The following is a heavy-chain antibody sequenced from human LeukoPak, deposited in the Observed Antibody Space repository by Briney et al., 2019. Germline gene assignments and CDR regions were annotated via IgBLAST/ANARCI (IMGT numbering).Heavy chain of an antibody. J-gene: IGHJ4*02. CDR2: ISVSGNT. CDR3: AKLPSPGYCSSTSCTDY. CDR1: GFTLSSYA. V-gene: IGHV3-23*01. Sequence: GGPLRLSCAASGFTLSSYAMSWVRQGPGKGLEWVSAISVSGNTYHADSVKGRFTISRDSSKNTLYLQMNSLRAEDTAVYYCAKLPSPGYCSSTSCTDYWGQGTLVTVSS. D-gene: IGHD2-2*01.